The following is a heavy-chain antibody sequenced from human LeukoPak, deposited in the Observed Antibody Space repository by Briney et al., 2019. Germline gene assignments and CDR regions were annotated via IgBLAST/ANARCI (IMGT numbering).Heavy chain of an antibody. CDR1: GGSFSGYY. Sequence: SETLSLTCAVYGGSFSGYYWSWIRQPPGKGLEWIGEINHSGSTNYNPSLKSRVTISVDTSKNQFSLKLSSVTAADTAVYYCARRGGYRNDYWGQGTLVTVSS. J-gene: IGHJ4*02. CDR3: ARRGGYRNDY. D-gene: IGHD5-12*01. CDR2: INHSGST. V-gene: IGHV4-34*01.